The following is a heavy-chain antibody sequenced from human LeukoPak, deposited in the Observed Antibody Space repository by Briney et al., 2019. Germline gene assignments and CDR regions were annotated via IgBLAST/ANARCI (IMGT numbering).Heavy chain of an antibody. Sequence: SETLSPTCAVYGGSFSDYYWSWIRQPPGKGLEWIGEINHSGSTNYNPSLKSRVTISVDTSKNQFSLKLSSVTAADTAVYYCARGRVTYYYDSSGYYYGVWGQGTLVTVSS. CDR2: INHSGST. CDR3: ARGRVTYYYDSSGYYYGV. D-gene: IGHD3-22*01. V-gene: IGHV4-34*01. J-gene: IGHJ4*02. CDR1: GGSFSDYY.